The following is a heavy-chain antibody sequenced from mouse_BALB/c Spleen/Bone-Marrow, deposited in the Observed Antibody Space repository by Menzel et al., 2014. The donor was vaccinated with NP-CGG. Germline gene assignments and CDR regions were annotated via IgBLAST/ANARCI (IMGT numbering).Heavy chain of an antibody. CDR1: GYTFTDYA. V-gene: IGHV1-67*01. Sequence: VQLVESGPELVRPGVSVKISCKGSGYTFTDYAMHWVKQSHAKSLEWIGVISTYSGNINYNQKFKGKATMTVDKSSSTAYMELARLTSEDSAIYYCARRGYGSSPFDYWGQGTTLTVSS. D-gene: IGHD1-1*01. CDR3: ARRGYGSSPFDY. J-gene: IGHJ2*01. CDR2: ISTYSGNI.